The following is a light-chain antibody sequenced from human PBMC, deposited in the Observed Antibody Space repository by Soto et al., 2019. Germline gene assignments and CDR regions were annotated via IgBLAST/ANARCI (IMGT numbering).Light chain of an antibody. CDR2: AAS. Sequence: DIQMTQSPSTLSASVGDRVTITCRASQSISSWLAWYQQKPGNAPKLLIYAASTLQSGVPSRFSGSGSGTDFTLTISSLQPEDFATYYCQQLNSYPLTFGQGTRLEIK. CDR3: QQLNSYPLT. CDR1: QSISSW. J-gene: IGKJ5*01. V-gene: IGKV1-5*01.